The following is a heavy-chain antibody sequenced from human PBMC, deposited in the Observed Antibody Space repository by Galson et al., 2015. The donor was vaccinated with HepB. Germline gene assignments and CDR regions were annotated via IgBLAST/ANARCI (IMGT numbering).Heavy chain of an antibody. V-gene: IGHV5-51*01. Sequence: SSSSYYWGWIRQPPGKGLEWMGIIYIDDSDIRYSPSFQGQVTISADKSITTAYLQWSSLKASDTAMYYCARHRNTARDGMDVWGQGTTVTVSS. J-gene: IGHJ6*02. D-gene: IGHD5-18*01. CDR2: IYIDDSDI. CDR1: SSSSYY. CDR3: ARHRNTARDGMDV.